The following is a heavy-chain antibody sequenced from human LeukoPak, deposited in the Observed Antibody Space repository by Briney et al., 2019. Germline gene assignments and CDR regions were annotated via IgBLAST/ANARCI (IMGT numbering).Heavy chain of an antibody. D-gene: IGHD6-6*01. Sequence: ASVKVSCGASGYTFTGYYMHWVRQAPGQGLEWMGWINPNSGGTNYAQKFQGRVTMTRDTSISTAYMELSRLRSDDTAVYYCARANPVPRIAARPVDYYYGMDVWGQGTTVTVSS. CDR1: GYTFTGYY. CDR2: INPNSGGT. V-gene: IGHV1-2*02. J-gene: IGHJ6*02. CDR3: ARANPVPRIAARPVDYYYGMDV.